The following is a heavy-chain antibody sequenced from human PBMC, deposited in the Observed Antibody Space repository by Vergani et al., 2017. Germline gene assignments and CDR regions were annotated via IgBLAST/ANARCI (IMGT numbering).Heavy chain of an antibody. Sequence: QVQLQESGPGLVKPSQTLSLTCTVSGGSISSGDYYWSWIRQPPGKGLEWIGYISYSGDTNCAPSLKSRVSISLDTSKNQFSPQVNSVTPSDTAVYYCARGGWLVPDVWGQGTLVTVSS. CDR2: ISYSGDT. V-gene: IGHV4-30-4*01. CDR3: ARGGWLVPDV. CDR1: GGSISSGDYY. J-gene: IGHJ4*02. D-gene: IGHD2-21*02.